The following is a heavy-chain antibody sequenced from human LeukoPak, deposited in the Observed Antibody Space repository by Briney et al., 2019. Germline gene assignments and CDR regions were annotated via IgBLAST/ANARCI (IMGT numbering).Heavy chain of an antibody. CDR3: ARMLERYFDY. CDR1: GFTFNTYS. V-gene: IGHV3-48*02. CDR2: ISSCSSTI. J-gene: IGHJ4*02. Sequence: GGSLRLSCAGSGFTFNTYSMNWVRQAPGKGLEWVSYISSCSSTIYYADSVKGRFTISRDNAKNSLYLQMNSLSDEDTAVYYCARMLERYFDYWGQGTLVTVSS. D-gene: IGHD1-1*01.